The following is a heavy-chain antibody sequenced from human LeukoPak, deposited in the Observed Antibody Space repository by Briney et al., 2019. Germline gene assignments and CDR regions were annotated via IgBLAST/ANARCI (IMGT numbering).Heavy chain of an antibody. V-gene: IGHV3-74*01. D-gene: IGHD2-21*02. Sequence: GGSLRLSCAASGFTFSSYWMHWVRQAPGQGLVWVSRIDNYGSSTRYADSVKGRFTISRDSAKNTLYLQMNSLRAEDTAVYYCVREGYCGGDCSSAWYFDLWGRGTLVTVSS. CDR1: GFTFSSYW. J-gene: IGHJ2*01. CDR2: IDNYGSST. CDR3: VREGYCGGDCSSAWYFDL.